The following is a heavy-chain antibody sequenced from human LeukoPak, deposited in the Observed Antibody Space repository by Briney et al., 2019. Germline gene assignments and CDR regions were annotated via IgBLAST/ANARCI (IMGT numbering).Heavy chain of an antibody. J-gene: IGHJ3*02. V-gene: IGHV4-59*01. CDR3: ARSPGGGFDI. D-gene: IGHD2-15*01. Sequence: SETLSLTCTVSGGSITNFYGGWIRQSPGKGLELIGYIYYSGTTNYSPSLKSRVSISVDTSKKQFSLKLGSVTAADTAVYYCARSPGGGFDIWGQGTMVTVSS. CDR2: IYYSGTT. CDR1: GGSITNFY.